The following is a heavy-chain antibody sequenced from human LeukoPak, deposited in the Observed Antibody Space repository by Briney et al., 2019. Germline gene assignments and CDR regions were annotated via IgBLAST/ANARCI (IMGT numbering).Heavy chain of an antibody. CDR3: ARRIDCSSTSCYRIYDY. Sequence: GGSLRLSCAASGFTFSSYSMNWVRQAPGKGLEWVSYISSSGSTIYYADPVKGRFTISRDNAKNSLYLQMNSLRAEDTAVYYCARRIDCSSTSCYRIYDYWGQGTLVTVSS. V-gene: IGHV3-48*04. J-gene: IGHJ4*02. D-gene: IGHD2-2*01. CDR2: ISSSGSTI. CDR1: GFTFSSYS.